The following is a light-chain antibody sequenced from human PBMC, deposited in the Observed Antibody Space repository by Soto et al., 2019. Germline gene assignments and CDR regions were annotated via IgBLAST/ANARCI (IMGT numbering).Light chain of an antibody. V-gene: IGLV2-14*01. CDR1: SSDVGGYTY. J-gene: IGLJ1*01. Sequence: QSVLTQPASVSGSPGQSITISCTGTSSDVGGYTYVSWYQQHPGKAPKLLVYEVTNRPSGVSTRFSGSKSGNTASLTISGLQAEDEAEYYCSSYTDSNSFYVFGSGTKVTVL. CDR3: SSYTDSNSFYV. CDR2: EVT.